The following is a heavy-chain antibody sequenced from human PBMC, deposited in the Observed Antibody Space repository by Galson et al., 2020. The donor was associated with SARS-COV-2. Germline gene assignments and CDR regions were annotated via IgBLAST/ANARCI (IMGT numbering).Heavy chain of an antibody. CDR3: ARGLFQTTMVIVVFTSGSFYFDS. J-gene: IGHJ4*02. D-gene: IGHD3-22*01. Sequence: SETLSLTCAVYGGSFSGHYWSWIRQSPRKGLEWIGDITQSGSVNYNPSLKSRVTISADTSKNQFSLELRSVTAADTAVYYCARGLFQTTMVIVVFTSGSFYFDSWGQGTLVSVSS. CDR1: GGSFSGHY. V-gene: IGHV4-34*01. CDR2: ITQSGSV.